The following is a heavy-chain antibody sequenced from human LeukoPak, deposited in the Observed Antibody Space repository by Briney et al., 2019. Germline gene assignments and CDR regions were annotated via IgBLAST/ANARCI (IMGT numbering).Heavy chain of an antibody. CDR2: ISYDGSNK. V-gene: IGHV3-30*04. J-gene: IGHJ4*02. CDR3: AKGSRSNSFDY. D-gene: IGHD6-13*01. CDR1: GFTFSSYA. Sequence: GGSLRLSCAASGFTFSSYAMHWVRQAPGKGLEWVAVISYDGSNKYYADSVKGRFTISRDNSKNTLYLQMNSLRAEDTAVYYCAKGSRSNSFDYWGQGTLVTVSS.